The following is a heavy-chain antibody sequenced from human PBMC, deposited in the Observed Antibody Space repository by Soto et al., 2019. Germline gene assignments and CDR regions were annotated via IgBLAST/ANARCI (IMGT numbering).Heavy chain of an antibody. D-gene: IGHD3-10*01. J-gene: IGHJ6*02. Sequence: SETLSLTCTVSGGSISSYYWSWIRQPPGKGLEWIGYIYYSGSTNYNPSLKSRVTISVDTSKNQFSLKLSSVTAADTAVYYCARVGGGYGSRSYWHYYYYGMDVWGQGTTVTVSS. V-gene: IGHV4-59*01. CDR1: GGSISSYY. CDR2: IYYSGST. CDR3: ARVGGGYGSRSYWHYYYYGMDV.